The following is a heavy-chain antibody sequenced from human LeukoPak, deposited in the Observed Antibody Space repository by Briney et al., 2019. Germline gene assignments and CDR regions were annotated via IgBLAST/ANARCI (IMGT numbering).Heavy chain of an antibody. CDR1: GGSISSYY. D-gene: IGHD2-15*01. V-gene: IGHV4-59*01. J-gene: IGHJ4*02. CDR2: MSNSGHT. CDR3: ARVSVAGTGPDY. Sequence: SETLSLTCSVSGGSISSYYWSWIRQPPGKGLEWIGFMSNSGHTDSNASLKSRVTISVDTSKNQFSLKLKSVTAADTAVYYCARVSVAGTGPDYWGQGTLVTVSS.